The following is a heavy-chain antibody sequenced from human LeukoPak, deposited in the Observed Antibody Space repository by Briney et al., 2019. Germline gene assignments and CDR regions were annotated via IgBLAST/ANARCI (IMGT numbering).Heavy chain of an antibody. D-gene: IGHD1-26*01. Sequence: TGGSLRLSCAASGFTFRSYWMAWVRPAPGKGLEWVANIKEDESAKHQADSVKGRFTISRDNAQNSVYLQMSSLRGEDTAVYYCARDVGGSLDYWGQGTLVTVSS. J-gene: IGHJ4*02. CDR3: ARDVGGSLDY. CDR2: IKEDESAK. V-gene: IGHV3-7*01. CDR1: GFTFRSYW.